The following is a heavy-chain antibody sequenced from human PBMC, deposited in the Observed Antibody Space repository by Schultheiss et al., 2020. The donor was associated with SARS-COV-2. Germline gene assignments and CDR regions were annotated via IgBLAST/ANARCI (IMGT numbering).Heavy chain of an antibody. V-gene: IGHV4-59*12. J-gene: IGHJ6*02. CDR1: GGSFSSYY. Sequence: SETLSLTCAVYGGSFSSYYWSWIRQPPGKGLEWIGYIYYSGSTNYNPSLKSRVTISVDTSKNQFSLKLSSVTAADTAVYYCARPIWFGDPSGGMDVWGQGTTVTVSS. D-gene: IGHD3-10*01. CDR3: ARPIWFGDPSGGMDV. CDR2: IYYSGST.